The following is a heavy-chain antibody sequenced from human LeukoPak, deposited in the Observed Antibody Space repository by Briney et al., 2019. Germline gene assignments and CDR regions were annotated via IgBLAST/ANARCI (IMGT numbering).Heavy chain of an antibody. Sequence: SETLSLTCAVYGGSFSGYYWSWIRQPPGKGLEWIGYIYYSGSTNYNPSLKSRVTISVDTSKNQFSLKLSSVTAADTAVYYRARDPGLTPHYYYYGMDVWGQGTTVTVSS. CDR1: GGSFSGYY. CDR2: IYYSGST. D-gene: IGHD3-16*01. CDR3: ARDPGLTPHYYYYGMDV. J-gene: IGHJ6*02. V-gene: IGHV4-59*01.